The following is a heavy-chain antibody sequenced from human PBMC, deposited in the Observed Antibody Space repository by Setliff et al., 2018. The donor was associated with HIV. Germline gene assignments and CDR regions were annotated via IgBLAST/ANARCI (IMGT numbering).Heavy chain of an antibody. V-gene: IGHV1-69*05. D-gene: IGHD6-19*01. Sequence: GASVMVSCKASGGTFSSYAISWVRQAPGQGLEWMGGSIPMYGTSNYAQKFQGRVTITTDESTSTAYMELSRLRSDDTAVYYCARSPRYSSGWYDSYFDQWGQGTLVTVSS. CDR3: ARSPRYSSGWYDSYFDQ. CDR1: GGTFSSYA. CDR2: SIPMYGTS. J-gene: IGHJ4*02.